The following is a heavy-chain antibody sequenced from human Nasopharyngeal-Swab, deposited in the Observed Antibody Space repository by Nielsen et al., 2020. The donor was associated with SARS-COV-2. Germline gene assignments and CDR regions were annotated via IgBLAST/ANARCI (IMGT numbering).Heavy chain of an antibody. CDR2: IFYSGST. V-gene: IGHV4-59*08. CDR1: GGSISSYY. D-gene: IGHD1-26*01. CDR3: ARLLSGTKPPHDAFDI. Sequence: SETLSLTCTVSGGSISSYYWSWIRQPPGKGLEWIGHIFYSGSTNYNPSLKSRVTISIDTSRNHFTLKVSSVTAADTAVYYCARLLSGTKPPHDAFDIWGQGTMVTVSS. J-gene: IGHJ3*02.